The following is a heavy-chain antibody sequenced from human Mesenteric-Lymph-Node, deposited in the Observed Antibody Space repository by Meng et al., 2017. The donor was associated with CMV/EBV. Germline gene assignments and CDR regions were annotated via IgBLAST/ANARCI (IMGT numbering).Heavy chain of an antibody. D-gene: IGHD3-3*01. J-gene: IGHJ1*01. Sequence: GGSLRLSCAASGFTFSKYAVSWVRQAPGKGLEWVSTVSDNGGHTYYPDSVKGRFTISRDNSKNTLYLQMNFLGAEDTAVYYCAKNAGLNYDFWSGLRFQHWGPGTLVTVSS. CDR2: VSDNGGHT. CDR3: AKNAGLNYDFWSGLRFQH. V-gene: IGHV3-23*01. CDR1: GFTFSKYA.